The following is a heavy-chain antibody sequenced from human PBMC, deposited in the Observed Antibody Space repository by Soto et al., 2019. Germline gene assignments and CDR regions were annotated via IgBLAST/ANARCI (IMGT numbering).Heavy chain of an antibody. CDR3: ARSPNKLRYFDWLLPTYGMDV. CDR2: IIPIFGTA. D-gene: IGHD3-9*01. Sequence: ASVKVSCKASGGTFSSYAISWVRQAPGQGLEWMGGIIPIFGTANYAQEFQGRVTITADESTSTAYMELSSLRSEDTAVYYCARSPNKLRYFDWLLPTYGMDVWGQGTTVTVSS. V-gene: IGHV1-69*13. J-gene: IGHJ6*02. CDR1: GGTFSSYA.